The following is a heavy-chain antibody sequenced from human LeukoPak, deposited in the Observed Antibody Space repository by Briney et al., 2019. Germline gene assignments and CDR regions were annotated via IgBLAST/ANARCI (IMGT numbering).Heavy chain of an antibody. CDR1: GGSFSGHY. V-gene: IGHV4-34*01. D-gene: IGHD5-12*01. CDR2: ISHSGST. Sequence: SETLSLTCALYGGSFSGHYWRWMRQPPGKGLEWIGEISHSGSTNYNPSLKSRVTISVDTSKNQFSLKLSSVTAADTAVYYCAAQYSGYVRLDYWGQGTLVTVSS. CDR3: AAQYSGYVRLDY. J-gene: IGHJ4*02.